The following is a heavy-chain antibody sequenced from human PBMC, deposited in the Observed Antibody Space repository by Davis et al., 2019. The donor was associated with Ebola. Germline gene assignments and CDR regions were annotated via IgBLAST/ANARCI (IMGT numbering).Heavy chain of an antibody. J-gene: IGHJ5*01. V-gene: IGHV3-7*01. D-gene: IGHD2/OR15-2a*01. CDR1: GFTFSSYG. CDR2: IENDGSKK. Sequence: PGGSLRLSCAASGFTFSSYGMHWVRQAPGKGLEWVATIENDGSKKYYMDSVKGRFTISRDNAKNSLFLQMNSLRADDTAVYYCARDPLIIGDATTDSWGQGTLVTVSS. CDR3: ARDPLIIGDATTDS.